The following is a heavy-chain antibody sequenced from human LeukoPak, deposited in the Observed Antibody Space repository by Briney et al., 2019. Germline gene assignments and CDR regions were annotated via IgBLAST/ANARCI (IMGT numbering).Heavy chain of an antibody. CDR2: INHSGST. Sequence: PSETLSLTCAVYGGSFSGYYWSWIRQPPGKGLEWIGEINHSGSTNYNPSLKSRVTISVDTSKNQFSLKLSSVTAADTAVYYCARGGMGTPRRSPKYAFDIWGQGTMVTVSS. D-gene: IGHD7-27*01. CDR3: ARGGMGTPRRSPKYAFDI. V-gene: IGHV4-34*01. CDR1: GGSFSGYY. J-gene: IGHJ3*02.